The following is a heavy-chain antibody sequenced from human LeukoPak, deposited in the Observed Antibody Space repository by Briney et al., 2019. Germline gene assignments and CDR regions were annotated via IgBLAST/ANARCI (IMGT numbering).Heavy chain of an antibody. D-gene: IGHD6-13*01. CDR2: ISSSSSYI. V-gene: IGHV3-21*01. Sequence: GGSLRLSCAASGFTFSSYSMNWVRQAPGKGLEWVSSISSSSSYIYYADSVKGRFTISRDNAKNSLYLQMNSLRAEDTAVYYCVRGISSAAGIYLDYWGQGTLVTVSS. J-gene: IGHJ4*02. CDR1: GFTFSSYS. CDR3: VRGISSAAGIYLDY.